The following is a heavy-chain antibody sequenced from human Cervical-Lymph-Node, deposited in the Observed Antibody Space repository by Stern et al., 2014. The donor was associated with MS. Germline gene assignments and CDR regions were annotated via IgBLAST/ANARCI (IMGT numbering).Heavy chain of an antibody. CDR1: GFSFGTSW. CDR2: IRQDGYDK. J-gene: IGHJ4*02. Sequence: EVQLVESGGGLVKPGGSLRLSCVASGFSFGTSWMSWVRQPPGRGLEWVANIRQDGYDKFYVDSVKGRFTISRDNARNSLYLQMNSLTVADTAVYYCARDRRAFLDYWGQGTPVAVSS. CDR3: ARDRRAFLDY. V-gene: IGHV3-7*01. D-gene: IGHD2/OR15-2a*01.